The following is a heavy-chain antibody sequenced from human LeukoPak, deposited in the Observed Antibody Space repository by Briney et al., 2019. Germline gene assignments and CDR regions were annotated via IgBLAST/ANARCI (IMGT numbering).Heavy chain of an antibody. Sequence: GGSLRLSCVASGYTFSPYWMSWVRQIPGKGLEWVASISNGGGATYYVDSVRGRFTISRDNSKNSLYLQMSSLRADDTAVYYCARDATRGGDNDYWGQGTRVIVSS. CDR2: ISNGGGAT. D-gene: IGHD2-21*02. CDR1: GYTFSPYW. V-gene: IGHV3-7*01. J-gene: IGHJ4*02. CDR3: ARDATRGGDNDY.